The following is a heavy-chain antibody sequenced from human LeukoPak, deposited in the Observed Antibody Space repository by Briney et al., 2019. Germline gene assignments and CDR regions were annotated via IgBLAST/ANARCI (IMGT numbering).Heavy chain of an antibody. CDR3: AKDFPIESHGDYAAGAFDI. Sequence: GGSLRLSCAASGFTFDDYGMSWVRQAPGKGLEWVSGINWNGGSTGYADSVKGRFTISRDNAKNSLYLQMNSLRAEDTAVYYCAKDFPIESHGDYAAGAFDIWGQGTMVTVSS. V-gene: IGHV3-20*04. J-gene: IGHJ3*02. CDR1: GFTFDDYG. CDR2: INWNGGST. D-gene: IGHD4-17*01.